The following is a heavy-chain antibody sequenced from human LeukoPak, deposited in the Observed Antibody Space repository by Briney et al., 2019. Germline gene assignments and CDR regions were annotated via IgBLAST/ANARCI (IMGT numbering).Heavy chain of an antibody. CDR2: IYYSGST. J-gene: IGHJ4*02. D-gene: IGHD1-1*01. V-gene: IGHV4-31*11. Sequence: MPSQTLSLICAVSGVSISSGGYYWSSVRQYPGKGLEWLGYIYYSGSTYYNPSLKSRLTISVDTSKNQFSLKLSSVTAADTAGYFCARDWGTGSDYWGQGTLVTVSS. CDR1: GVSISSGGYY. CDR3: ARDWGTGSDY.